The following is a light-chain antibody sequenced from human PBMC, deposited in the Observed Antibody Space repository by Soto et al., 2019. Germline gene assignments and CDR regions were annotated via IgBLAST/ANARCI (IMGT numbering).Light chain of an antibody. CDR3: QQSLGIPYT. CDR1: QSITGY. Sequence: DIQMTQSPSSLSASVGDRVTITCRASQSITGYLNWYQQKPGKAPKLLICAASSLQSGVPSRFSGSGTGTDFTLTISSLQRDDFATYFCQQSLGIPYTFGQGTRLETK. V-gene: IGKV1-39*01. J-gene: IGKJ2*01. CDR2: AAS.